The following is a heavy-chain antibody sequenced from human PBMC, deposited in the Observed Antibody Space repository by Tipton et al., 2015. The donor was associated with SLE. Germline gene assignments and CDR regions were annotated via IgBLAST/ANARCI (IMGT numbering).Heavy chain of an antibody. Sequence: TLSLTCTVSGHSISSGHYWGWIRQPPGRGLEWIGSIYHSGRTYYNPSLKSRVTFSVDTSENQFSLRLNSVTAADTAVYYCARSAEYFQDWGQGTLVTVSS. J-gene: IGHJ1*01. CDR2: IYHSGRT. V-gene: IGHV4-38-2*02. CDR3: ARSAEYFQD. CDR1: GHSISSGHY.